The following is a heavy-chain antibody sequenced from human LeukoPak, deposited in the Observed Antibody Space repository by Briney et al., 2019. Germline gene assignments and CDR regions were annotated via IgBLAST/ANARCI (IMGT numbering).Heavy chain of an antibody. CDR1: GFTFSDYE. CDR2: ISSSGHPI. J-gene: IGHJ4*02. Sequence: GGSLRLSCAASGFTFSDYEMNWVRQAPGKGLEWVSYISSSGHPIYYADSLKGRFTISRDNANNLFYLQMNSLRGEDTAIYYCVRDKADGTYAPYFDYWGQGTLVTVSS. V-gene: IGHV3-48*03. D-gene: IGHD6-13*01. CDR3: VRDKADGTYAPYFDY.